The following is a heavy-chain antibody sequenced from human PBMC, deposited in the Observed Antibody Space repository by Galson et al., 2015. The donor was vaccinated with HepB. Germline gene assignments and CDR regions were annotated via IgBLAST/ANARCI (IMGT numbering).Heavy chain of an antibody. CDR1: GFTFRSYE. Sequence: SLRLSCAASGFTFRSYEMNWVRQAPGKGLEWVSYISTSGSTTYYADSVKGRFTISRDNAENSLYLQMNSLRADDTAVYYCAKEARDDAFDIWGQGTMVTVSS. D-gene: IGHD6-6*01. CDR2: ISTSGSTT. CDR3: AKEARDDAFDI. J-gene: IGHJ3*02. V-gene: IGHV3-48*03.